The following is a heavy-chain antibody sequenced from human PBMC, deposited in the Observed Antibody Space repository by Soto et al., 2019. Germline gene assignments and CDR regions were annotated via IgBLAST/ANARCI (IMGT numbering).Heavy chain of an antibody. CDR1: GGSISSYY. Sequence: SETLSLTCSVYGGSISSYYWSWIRQPPGKGLEWIGYIYYSGSTNYNPSLKSRVTISVDTSKNQFSLKLSSVTAADTAVYYCARGLSIAAAGTWFDPWGQGTLVNVSS. V-gene: IGHV4-59*01. J-gene: IGHJ5*02. D-gene: IGHD6-13*01. CDR3: ARGLSIAAAGTWFDP. CDR2: IYYSGST.